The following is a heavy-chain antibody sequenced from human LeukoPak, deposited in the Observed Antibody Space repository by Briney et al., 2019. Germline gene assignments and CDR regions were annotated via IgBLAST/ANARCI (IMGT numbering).Heavy chain of an antibody. V-gene: IGHV3-30*04. D-gene: IGHD3-9*01. CDR1: GFSFSSFA. CDR2: ITYDGGNE. J-gene: IGHJ2*01. Sequence: GRSLRLSCAASGFSFSSFAMHWVRQAPGKGLEGVAVITYDGGNENYADSVKGRFTISRDNSKNTLYMQMNSLRVEDTAVYYCARDPAGYSFDLWGRGTLVTVSS. CDR3: ARDPAGYSFDL.